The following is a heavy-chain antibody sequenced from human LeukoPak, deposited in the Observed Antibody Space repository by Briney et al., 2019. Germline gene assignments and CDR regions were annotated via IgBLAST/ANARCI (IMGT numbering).Heavy chain of an antibody. J-gene: IGHJ4*02. Sequence: SETLSLTCTVSGYSISSGYYWGWIRQPPGKGLEWIGSIYHSGSTYYNPSLKSRVTISVDTSKNQFSLKLSSVTAADTAVYYCARDSGYEGFDYWGQGTLVTVSS. CDR2: IYHSGST. CDR1: GYSISSGYY. D-gene: IGHD5-12*01. V-gene: IGHV4-38-2*02. CDR3: ARDSGYEGFDY.